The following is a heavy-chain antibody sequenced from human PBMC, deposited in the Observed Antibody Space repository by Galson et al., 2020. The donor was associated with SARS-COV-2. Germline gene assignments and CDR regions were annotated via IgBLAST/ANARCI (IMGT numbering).Heavy chain of an antibody. CDR3: ARVGWYNVLGNWFDP. CDR2: IYHSGST. V-gene: IGHV4-38-2*02. J-gene: IGHJ5*02. Sequence: SQTLSLTCTVSGYSISSGYYWGWIRQPPGKGLEWIGSIYHSGSTYYNPSLKSRVTISVDKSKNQFSLKLSSVTAADTAVYYCARVGWYNVLGNWFDPWGQGTLVTVSS. CDR1: GYSISSGYY. D-gene: IGHD1-1*01.